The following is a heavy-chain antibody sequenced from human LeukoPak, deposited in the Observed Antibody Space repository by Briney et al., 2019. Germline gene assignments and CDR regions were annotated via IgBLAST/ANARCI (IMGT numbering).Heavy chain of an antibody. J-gene: IGHJ4*02. CDR3: AREVIIGGFDY. D-gene: IGHD3-16*01. V-gene: IGHV4-59*01. CDR1: GGSISSYY. Sequence: PSETLSLTCTVSGGSISSYYWSWIRQPPGKGLEWIGYIHYSGSTNYNPSLKSRVTILVDTSKNQFSLKLSSVTAADTAVYYCAREVIIGGFDYWGQGALVTVSS. CDR2: IHYSGST.